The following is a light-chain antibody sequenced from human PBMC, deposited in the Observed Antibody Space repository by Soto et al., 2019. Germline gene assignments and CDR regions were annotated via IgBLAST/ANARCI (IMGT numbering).Light chain of an antibody. V-gene: IGKV3-20*01. CDR2: GAS. CDR1: QSVSSNY. CDR3: QQYGNSPST. Sequence: EIVLTQSPGILSLSPGEGATLSCRASQSVSSNYLAWYQQKPGQAPRLLIYGASSRATGIPDRFSGSGSGTDFTLTISRLEPEDFAVYYCQQYGNSPSTFGPGTKVDIK. J-gene: IGKJ3*01.